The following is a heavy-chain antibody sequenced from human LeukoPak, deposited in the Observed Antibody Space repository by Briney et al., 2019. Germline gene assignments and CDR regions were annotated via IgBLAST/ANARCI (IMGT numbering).Heavy chain of an antibody. J-gene: IGHJ4*02. CDR3: ARGGDTAMVTPFDY. CDR1: GFTFSSYA. V-gene: IGHV3-30-3*01. CDR2: ISYDGSNK. Sequence: GGSLRLSCAASGFTFSSYAMHWVRQAPGKGLEWVAVISYDGSNKYYADSVKGRFTISRDNSKNTPYLQMNSLRAEDTAVYYCARGGDTAMVTPFDYWGQGTLVTVSS. D-gene: IGHD5-18*01.